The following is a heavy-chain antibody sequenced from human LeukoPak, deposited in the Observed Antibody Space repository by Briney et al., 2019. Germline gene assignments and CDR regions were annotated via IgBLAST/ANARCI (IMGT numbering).Heavy chain of an antibody. D-gene: IGHD6-6*01. CDR2: IYYSGST. Sequence: PSETLSLTCTVSGGSIGRSSYYWGWIRQPPGKGLEWIGSIYYSGSTYYNPSLKSRVTISVDTSKNQFSLKLSSVTAADTAVYYCARMRIAARPAYFDYWGQGTLVTVSS. CDR1: GGSIGRSSYY. J-gene: IGHJ4*02. V-gene: IGHV4-39*07. CDR3: ARMRIAARPAYFDY.